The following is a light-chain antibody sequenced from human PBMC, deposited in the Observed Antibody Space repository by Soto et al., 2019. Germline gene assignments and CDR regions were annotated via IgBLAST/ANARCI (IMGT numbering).Light chain of an antibody. CDR2: ATS. CDR1: QSVSSSY. V-gene: IGKV3-20*01. J-gene: IGKJ2*01. CDR3: QQYCSSSFT. Sequence: EIVLTQSPGTLSLSSGERATLSCRASQSVSSSYLAWYQQKPGQAPRLLVYATSSRDTGIPDRFSGSGSGTDFTLTISRLEPEDFAVYYCQQYCSSSFTFGQGTKLEIK.